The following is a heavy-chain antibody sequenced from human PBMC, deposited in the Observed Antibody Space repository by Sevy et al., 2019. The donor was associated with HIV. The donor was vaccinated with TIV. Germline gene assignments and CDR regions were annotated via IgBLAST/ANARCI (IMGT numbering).Heavy chain of an antibody. CDR1: GFTFSRSS. CDR3: ARDKREAYFDGSTSSDAFDI. Sequence: GGSLRLSCAGSGFTFSRSSMNWVRQAPGKGLEWVSSISSSSNYIYYADSVKGRFTLSRDNAKNSLLLLMNSLRAEDTAVYYCARDKREAYFDGSTSSDAFDIWGQGTLVTVSS. D-gene: IGHD3-22*01. CDR2: ISSSSNYI. J-gene: IGHJ3*02. V-gene: IGHV3-21*01.